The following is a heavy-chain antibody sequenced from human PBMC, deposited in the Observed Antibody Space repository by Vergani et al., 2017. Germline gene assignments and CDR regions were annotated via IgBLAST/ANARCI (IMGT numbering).Heavy chain of an antibody. CDR3: ARGAFLRFLEWTRSGYFDY. D-gene: IGHD3-3*01. CDR2: ISAYNGNT. V-gene: IGHV1-18*01. Sequence: QVQLVQSGAEVKKPGASVKVSCKASGYTFTSYGISWVRQAPGQGLEWMGWISAYNGNTNYAQKLQGRVTVTTDTSTSTAYMELRSLRSDDTVVYYCARGAFLRFLEWTRSGYFDYWGQGTLVTVSS. CDR1: GYTFTSYG. J-gene: IGHJ4*02.